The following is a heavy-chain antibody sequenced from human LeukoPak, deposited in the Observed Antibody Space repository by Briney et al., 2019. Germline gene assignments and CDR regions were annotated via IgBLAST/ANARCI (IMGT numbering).Heavy chain of an antibody. D-gene: IGHD3-22*01. CDR2: IYYSGST. CDR1: GGSISSYY. CDR3: ARSSYYDSSGYPGALGY. J-gene: IGHJ4*02. Sequence: SETLSLTCTVSGGSISSYYWSWIRQPPGKGLEWIGYIYYSGSTNYNPSLKSPVTISVDTSKNQFSLKLSSVTAADTAVYYCARSSYYDSSGYPGALGYWGQGTLVTVSS. V-gene: IGHV4-59*08.